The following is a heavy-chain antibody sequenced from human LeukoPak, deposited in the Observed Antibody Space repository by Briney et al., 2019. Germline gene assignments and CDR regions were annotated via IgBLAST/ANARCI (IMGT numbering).Heavy chain of an antibody. D-gene: IGHD3-22*01. CDR3: ARDLRVVITGSFDS. Sequence: GGSLRLSCAASGFTFSDYYITWIRQAPGKGLEWLSYISGTNSYTNYADSVKGRFTISRDNAKNSLYLQMNSLRAEDTALYYCARDLRVVITGSFDSWGQGTLVTVSS. CDR2: ISGTNSYT. J-gene: IGHJ4*02. V-gene: IGHV3-11*05. CDR1: GFTFSDYY.